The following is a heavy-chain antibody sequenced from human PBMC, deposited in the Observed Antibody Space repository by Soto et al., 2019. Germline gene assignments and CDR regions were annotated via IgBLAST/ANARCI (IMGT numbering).Heavy chain of an antibody. CDR3: ARRDVSGCFVDY. V-gene: IGHV3-30-3*01. D-gene: IGHD6-19*01. CDR2: ISYDGSNE. J-gene: IGHJ4*02. CDR1: GFIFSSYA. Sequence: QVQLVESGGGVVQPGRSLRLSCAASGFIFSSYAMHWVRQAPGKGLEWVAIISYDGSNEYYADSVKGRFTISRDNSKKRLDVEMTSQRAEDTAVYYCARRDVSGCFVDYWGQGTLVTVSS.